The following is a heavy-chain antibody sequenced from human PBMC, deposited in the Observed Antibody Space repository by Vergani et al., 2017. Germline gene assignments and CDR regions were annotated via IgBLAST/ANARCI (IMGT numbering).Heavy chain of an antibody. V-gene: IGHV4-59*01. Sequence: QVQLQESGPGLVKPSETLSLTCTVSGGSISSYYWSWIRQPPGKGLEWSGYIYYSGSTNYNPSLKSRVTISVDTSKNQFSLKLSSVTAADTAVYYCARSRSPYYGGNDYWGQGTLVTVSS. CDR3: ARSRSPYYGGNDY. J-gene: IGHJ4*02. CDR2: IYYSGST. CDR1: GGSISSYY. D-gene: IGHD4-23*01.